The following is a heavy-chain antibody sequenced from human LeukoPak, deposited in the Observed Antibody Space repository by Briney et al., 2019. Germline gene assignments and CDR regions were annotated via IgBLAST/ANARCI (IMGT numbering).Heavy chain of an antibody. CDR1: GFTVSGHY. CDR3: ARNKGVYGSGSYDN. D-gene: IGHD3-10*01. J-gene: IGHJ4*02. V-gene: IGHV3-53*01. Sequence: GGSLRLSCAASGFTVSGHYWSWVRRAPGKGLEWVSQINSGGTTYYADSVKGRFTISRDNSKNTLYLQMNSLRAEDTAVYHCARNKGVYGSGSYDNWGPGTLVTVSS. CDR2: INSGGTT.